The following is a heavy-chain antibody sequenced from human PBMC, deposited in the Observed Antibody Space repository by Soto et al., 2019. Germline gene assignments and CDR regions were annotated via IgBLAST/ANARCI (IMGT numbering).Heavy chain of an antibody. CDR2: ISESGST. CDR1: GQSFSGHS. V-gene: IGHV4-34*01. Sequence: QVQLQQWGAGLVKPSETLSLSCAVYGQSFSGHSWAWIRQPPGKGLEWIGEISESGSTYYNPSLKSRVTISTDTSKNSFSLKLNSVTAADTAAYFCARGSGIVALPGELEDVNYDFWGQGTLVNVSS. CDR3: ARGSGIVALPGELEDVNYDF. D-gene: IGHD1-1*01. J-gene: IGHJ4*02.